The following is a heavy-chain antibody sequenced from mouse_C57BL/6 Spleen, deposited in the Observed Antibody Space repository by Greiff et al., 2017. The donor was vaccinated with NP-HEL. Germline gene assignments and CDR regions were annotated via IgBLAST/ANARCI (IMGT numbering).Heavy chain of an antibody. J-gene: IGHJ3*01. V-gene: IGHV5-17*01. CDR2: ISSGSSTI. D-gene: IGHD2-4*01. CDR3: ARVYDYDASPFAY. Sequence: EVKLMESGGGLVKPGGSLKLSCAASGFTFSDYGMHWVRQAPEKGLEWVAYISSGSSTIYYADTVKGRFTISRDNAKNTLFLQMTSLRSEDTAMYYCARVYDYDASPFAYWGQGTLVTVSA. CDR1: GFTFSDYG.